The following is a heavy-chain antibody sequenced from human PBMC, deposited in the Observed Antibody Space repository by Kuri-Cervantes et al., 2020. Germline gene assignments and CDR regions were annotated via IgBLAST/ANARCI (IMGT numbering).Heavy chain of an antibody. CDR1: GGSFSGYY. CDR3: ARGLFGDYYDSDEKNY. V-gene: IGHV4-34*01. CDR2: INHSGST. D-gene: IGHD3-22*01. J-gene: IGHJ4*02. Sequence: ESLKISCAVYGGSFSGYYWSWIRQPPGKGLEWIGEINHSGSTNYNPSLKSRVTISVDTSKNQFSLKLSSVTAADTAVYYCARGLFGDYYDSDEKNYWGQGTLVTVSS.